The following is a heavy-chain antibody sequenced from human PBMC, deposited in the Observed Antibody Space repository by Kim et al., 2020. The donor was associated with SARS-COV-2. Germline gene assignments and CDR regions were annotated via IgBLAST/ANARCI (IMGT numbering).Heavy chain of an antibody. V-gene: IGHV3-7*01. J-gene: IGHJ4*02. Sequence: GGSLRLSCVASGMSFSSYGMSWVRQAPGKGLEWVAYMKQDGTEIYYVDSVKGRFTISRDNAKNSLYLHMNSLRVDDTAVYYCARGDFADWGQGTVVTVS. CDR2: MKQDGTEI. CDR1: GMSFSSYG. CDR3: ARGDFAD.